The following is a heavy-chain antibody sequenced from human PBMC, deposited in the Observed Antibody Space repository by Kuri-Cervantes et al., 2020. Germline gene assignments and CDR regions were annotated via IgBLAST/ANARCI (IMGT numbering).Heavy chain of an antibody. V-gene: IGHV3-11*04. Sequence: GESLKISCAASGFTFRDYYMSWIRQAPGKGLEWVSYISKSGDSIYYVDSVKGRFTISRDNAKNSLYLQMNSLRAEDTAVYYCARRSVPDPWGQGTLVTVSS. CDR3: ARRSVPDP. CDR1: GFTFRDYY. CDR2: ISKSGDSI. J-gene: IGHJ5*02.